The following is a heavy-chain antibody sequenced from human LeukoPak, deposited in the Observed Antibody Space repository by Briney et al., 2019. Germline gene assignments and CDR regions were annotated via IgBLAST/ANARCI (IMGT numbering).Heavy chain of an antibody. CDR3: AGRRGDPYYYDSGTGTDAFDI. CDR1: GGSFSGYY. D-gene: IGHD3-10*01. CDR2: INHSGST. Sequence: PSETLSLTCAVYGGSFSGYYWSWIRQPPGKGLEWIGEINHSGSTNYNPSLKSRVTISVDTSKNQFSLTLTSVTAADTAVYYCAGRRGDPYYYDSGTGTDAFDIWGQGTMVTVSS. J-gene: IGHJ3*02. V-gene: IGHV4-34*01.